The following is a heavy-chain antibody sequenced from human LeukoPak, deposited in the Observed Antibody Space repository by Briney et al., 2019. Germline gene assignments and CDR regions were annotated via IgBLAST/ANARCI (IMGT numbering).Heavy chain of an antibody. D-gene: IGHD3-10*01. CDR1: GGSISSGSYY. V-gene: IGHV4-61*02. CDR3: AAYYYGSGSHPRDFDY. J-gene: IGHJ4*02. Sequence: SQTLSLTCTVSGGSISSGSYYWSWIRQPAGKGLEWIGRIYTSGSTNCNPSLKSRVTISVDTSKNQFSLKLSSVTAADTAVYYCAAYYYGSGSHPRDFDYWGQGTLVTVSS. CDR2: IYTSGST.